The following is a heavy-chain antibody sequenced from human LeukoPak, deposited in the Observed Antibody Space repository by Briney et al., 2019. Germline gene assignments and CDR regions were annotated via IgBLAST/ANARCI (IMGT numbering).Heavy chain of an antibody. J-gene: IGHJ5*01. D-gene: IGHD6-19*01. V-gene: IGHV1-18*01. CDR2: ISAYNGNT. CDR3: ARDPSNSSGWKTWFDS. Sequence: ASVKVSCKASGYTFTSYGISWVRQAPGQGLEWMGWISAYNGNTNYAQKLQGRVTMTTDTSTSTAYMELRSLRSDDTAVYYCARDPSNSSGWKTWFDSWGQGTLVTVSS. CDR1: GYTFTSYG.